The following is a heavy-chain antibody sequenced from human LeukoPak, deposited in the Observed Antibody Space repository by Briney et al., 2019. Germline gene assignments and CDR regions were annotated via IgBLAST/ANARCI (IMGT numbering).Heavy chain of an antibody. CDR1: GFTFDDYA. J-gene: IGHJ4*02. D-gene: IGHD6-13*01. CDR2: ISWNSDSI. CDR3: AKDRFGYSSSWSDY. V-gene: IGHV3-9*01. Sequence: PGRSLRLSCAASGFTFDDYAMHWVRQAPGKGLEWVSGISWNSDSIAYADSVKGRFTISRDNSKNTLYLQMNSLRAEDTAVYYCAKDRFGYSSSWSDYWGQGTLVTVSS.